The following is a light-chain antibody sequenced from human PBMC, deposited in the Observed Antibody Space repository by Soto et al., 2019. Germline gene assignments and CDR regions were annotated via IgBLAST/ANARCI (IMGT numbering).Light chain of an antibody. CDR1: QSVSNS. V-gene: IGKV3-11*01. J-gene: IGKJ5*01. Sequence: EIVLTQSPATLSLSPGERVTLCCRASQSVSNSLAWYQQKPGQPPRLLISDASNRATGIPARFSGSGSGTDFALTISSLEPEDFAVYYCHQRQYWPPITFGQGTRLEIK. CDR2: DAS. CDR3: HQRQYWPPIT.